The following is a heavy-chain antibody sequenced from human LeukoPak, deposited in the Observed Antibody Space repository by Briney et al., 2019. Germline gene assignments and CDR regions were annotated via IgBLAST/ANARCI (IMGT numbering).Heavy chain of an antibody. CDR2: IYYSGSN. V-gene: IGHV4-59*01. CDR3: ARVRCSGGSCPYYYYYYMDV. D-gene: IGHD2-15*01. Sequence: PSETLSLTCTVSGGSISTYYWSWIRQPPGKGLEWIGYIYYSGSNNYNPSLKSRVTISVDTSKNQFSLKLSSVTAADTAVYYCARVRCSGGSCPYYYYYYMDVWGKGTTVTVSS. J-gene: IGHJ6*03. CDR1: GGSISTYY.